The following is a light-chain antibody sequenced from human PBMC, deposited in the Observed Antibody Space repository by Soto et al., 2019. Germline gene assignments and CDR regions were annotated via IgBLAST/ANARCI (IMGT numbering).Light chain of an antibody. CDR2: EVT. CDR1: SSDVGGYNY. Sequence: QSALTQPPSASGSLGQSVTISCTGSSSDVGGYNYVSWYQQHPGKAPKLMIYEVTKRPSGVPDRFSGSKSGNTASLTVSGLEDEDEADYYCSSYAGSRILFGGGTKLTVL. CDR3: SSYAGSRIL. J-gene: IGLJ2*01. V-gene: IGLV2-8*01.